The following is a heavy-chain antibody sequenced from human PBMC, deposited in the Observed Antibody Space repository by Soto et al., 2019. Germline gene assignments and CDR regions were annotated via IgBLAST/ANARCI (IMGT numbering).Heavy chain of an antibody. V-gene: IGHV1-2*04. Sequence: QVQLVQSGAEVKKPGASVKVSCKASGYTFTGYYMHWVRQAPGQGLEWMGWINPNSGGTNYAQKFQGWVTMTRDTFISTAYMELSRLRSDDPAVYYCARDARGDEAPMDYWGQGTLVTVSS. CDR2: INPNSGGT. CDR3: ARDARGDEAPMDY. J-gene: IGHJ4*02. D-gene: IGHD3-10*01. CDR1: GYTFTGYY.